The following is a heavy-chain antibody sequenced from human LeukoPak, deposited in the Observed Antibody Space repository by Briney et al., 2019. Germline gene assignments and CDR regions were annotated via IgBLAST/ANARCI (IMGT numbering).Heavy chain of an antibody. CDR2: ITSSYPTT. D-gene: IGHD3-10*01. CDR1: GFTFSTYS. CDR3: ARDLSRGRYMDV. V-gene: IGHV3-21*01. Sequence: GGSLRLSCAASGFTFSTYSMNWVRQPPGKGLEWVSSITSSYPTTYYADSVKGRFTVPRDDANNSLHPQMNSLRAEDTAVYYCARDLSRGRYMDVWGEGTTVTASS. J-gene: IGHJ6*03.